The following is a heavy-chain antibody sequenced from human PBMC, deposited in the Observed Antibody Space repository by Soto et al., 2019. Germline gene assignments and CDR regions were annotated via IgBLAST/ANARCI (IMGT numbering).Heavy chain of an antibody. V-gene: IGHV4-59*12. Sequence: QVQLQESGPGLVKPSETLSLTCTVSGGSISSYYWSWIRQPPGKGLEWIGYIYYSGSTNYNPSLKSRVTISVDTSKNQFSLKLSSVTAADTAVYYCAREKSGYDYYYYMDVWGKGTTVTVSS. CDR3: AREKSGYDYYYYMDV. J-gene: IGHJ6*03. CDR1: GGSISSYY. CDR2: IYYSGST. D-gene: IGHD3-3*01.